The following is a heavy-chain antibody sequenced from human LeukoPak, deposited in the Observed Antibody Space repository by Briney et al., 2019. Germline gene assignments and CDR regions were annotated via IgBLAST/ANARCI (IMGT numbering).Heavy chain of an antibody. J-gene: IGHJ2*01. V-gene: IGHV3-11*01. CDR2: ISISGTVI. D-gene: IGHD3-10*01. CDR1: GFTFTDSY. CDR3: ARNTDYYGSGTYGYFDR. Sequence: GGSLRLPCAASGFTFTDSYVSWFRQAPGRGLEWISSISISGTVIYYADSVKGRFTISRDNTKNSVFLQMSSLRAEDTAVYYCARNTDYYGSGTYGYFDRWGRGTLVTVSS.